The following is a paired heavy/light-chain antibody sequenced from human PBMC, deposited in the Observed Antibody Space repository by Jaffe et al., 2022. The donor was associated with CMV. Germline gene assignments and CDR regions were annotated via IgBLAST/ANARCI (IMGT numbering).Heavy chain of an antibody. V-gene: IGHV3-7*01. CDR3: VRLRWYEGHFDL. J-gene: IGHJ2*01. CDR2: IKDDGSEK. D-gene: IGHD2-21*01. Sequence: EVQLVEFGGGLVQPGGSLRLSCAASQFTFSDYWMTWVRQAPGRGPEWVANIKDDGSEKYYEDSVKGRFTISRDNAEKSLFLQMTSLRVEDTAVYYCVRLRWYEGHFDLWGRGTMVSVSS. CDR1: QFTFSDYW.
Light chain of an antibody. Sequence: QSALTQPASVSGSPGQSITISCTGTSGDVGNYKLVSWFQHHPGKAPKLIISEVNKRPSGSSDRFSGSKSGNTASLTISELQAEDEADYYCCSYAGSNIFLFGGGTQLTVL. CDR3: CSYAGSNIFL. CDR1: SGDVGNYKL. J-gene: IGLJ7*01. CDR2: EVN. V-gene: IGLV2-23*02.